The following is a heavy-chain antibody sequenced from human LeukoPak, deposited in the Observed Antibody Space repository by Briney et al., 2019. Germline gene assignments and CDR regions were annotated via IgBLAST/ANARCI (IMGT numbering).Heavy chain of an antibody. Sequence: PGETLRLSCAASGFTFSSHGMNWVRQAPGKGLEWVSGITGSGGNRYYADSVKGRFTISRDNAKKSLYLQMNSLRDEDTAVYYCARDFSAFGGVIALLDYWGQGTLVTVSS. J-gene: IGHJ4*02. CDR1: GFTFSSHG. CDR2: ITGSGGNR. CDR3: ARDFSAFGGVIALLDY. D-gene: IGHD3-16*02. V-gene: IGHV3-21*01.